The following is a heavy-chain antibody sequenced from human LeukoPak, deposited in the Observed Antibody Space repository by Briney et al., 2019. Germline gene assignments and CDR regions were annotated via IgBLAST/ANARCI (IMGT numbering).Heavy chain of an antibody. V-gene: IGHV1-18*04. Sequence: GSVKVSCTASGYTFTSYGISWVRQAPGQGLEWMGGISAYDGNKNYAQTLQGRVTMTTDASTSTAYMELRSLRYDDTGVYDCARGALWCGELLALDYWGQGTLVTVSP. J-gene: IGHJ4*02. D-gene: IGHD3-10*01. CDR2: ISAYDGNK. CDR3: ARGALWCGELLALDY. CDR1: GYTFTSYG.